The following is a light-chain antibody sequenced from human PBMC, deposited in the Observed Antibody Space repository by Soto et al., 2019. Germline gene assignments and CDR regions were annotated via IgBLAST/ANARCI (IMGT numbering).Light chain of an antibody. V-gene: IGLV1-40*01. Sequence: QSVLTQPPSGSGAPGPRVTISFSGSASNIGAGYDVHWYQHLPGTAPKLLVSLNNNPPSGVPDRFSGSKSGTSASLAITGLQADDEADYYCQSYDISLSAWVFGGGTKVTVL. CDR3: QSYDISLSAWV. J-gene: IGLJ3*02. CDR2: LNN. CDR1: ASNIGAGYD.